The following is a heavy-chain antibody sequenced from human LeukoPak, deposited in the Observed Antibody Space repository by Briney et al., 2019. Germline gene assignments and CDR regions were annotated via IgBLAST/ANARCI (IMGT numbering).Heavy chain of an antibody. Sequence: GGSLRLSCGASGFTFSRFGIHWVRQAPGKGLEWVSVISYDGRNKHYAGSVKGRFTISRDNSKNTLFLQMNSLRAEDTAVYYCARGLPGGFVGFSSSWYPLDYWGQGALVTVSS. CDR2: ISYDGRNK. J-gene: IGHJ4*02. V-gene: IGHV3-30*04. CDR3: ARGLPGGFVGFSSSWYPLDY. D-gene: IGHD6-13*01. CDR1: GFTFSRFG.